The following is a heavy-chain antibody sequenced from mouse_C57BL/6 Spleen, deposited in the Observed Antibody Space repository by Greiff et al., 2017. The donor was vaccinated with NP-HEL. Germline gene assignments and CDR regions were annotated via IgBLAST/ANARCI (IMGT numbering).Heavy chain of an antibody. CDR3: ARYYGSSYDAMDY. V-gene: IGHV1-64*01. CDR2: IHPNSGST. D-gene: IGHD1-1*01. Sequence: QVQLQQPGAELVKPGASVKLSCKASGYTFTNYWMHWVKQRPGQGLEWIGMIHPNSGSTNYNEKFKSKATLTVDKSSSTAYMQLSSLTSEDSAVYYCARYYGSSYDAMDYWGQGTSVTVSS. CDR1: GYTFTNYW. J-gene: IGHJ4*01.